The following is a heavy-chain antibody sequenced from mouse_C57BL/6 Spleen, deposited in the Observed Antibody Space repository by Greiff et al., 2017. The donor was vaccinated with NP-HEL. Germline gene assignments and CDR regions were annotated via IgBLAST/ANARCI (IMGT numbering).Heavy chain of an antibody. CDR3: ARGPNGDY. CDR2: ISSGSSTI. D-gene: IGHD4-1*01. Sequence: EVKLMESGGGLVKPGGSLKLSCAASGFTFSDYGMHWVRQAPEKGLEWVAYISSGSSTIYYADTVKGRFTISRDNAKNTLFLQMTSLRSEDAAVYYCARGPNGDYWGQGTSVTVSS. V-gene: IGHV5-17*01. CDR1: GFTFSDYG. J-gene: IGHJ4*01.